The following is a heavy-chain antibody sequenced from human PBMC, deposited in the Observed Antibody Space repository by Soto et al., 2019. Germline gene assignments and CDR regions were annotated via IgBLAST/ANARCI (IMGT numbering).Heavy chain of an antibody. CDR2: IYYSGST. J-gene: IGHJ4*02. D-gene: IGHD5-12*01. CDR1: GGSVSSGSYY. V-gene: IGHV4-61*01. CDR3: ARAGDGYKWDY. Sequence: QVQLQESGPGLVKPSETLSLPCTVSGGSVSSGSYYWSWIRQPPGKGLEWIGYIYYSGSTNYNTSLESRVTISVDTSKNQFSLKLSSVTAADTAVYYCARAGDGYKWDYWGQGTLVTVSS.